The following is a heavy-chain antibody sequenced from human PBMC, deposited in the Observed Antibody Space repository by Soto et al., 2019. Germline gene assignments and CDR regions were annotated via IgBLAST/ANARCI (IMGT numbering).Heavy chain of an antibody. Sequence: ASVKLSCKASGYTFTSYAISWVRQAPGQGLEWMGWISAYNGNTNYAQKLQGRVTMTTDTSTSTAYMELRSLRSGDTAMYYCTREFAVGCGSYPFWGQGTLVTVS. V-gene: IGHV1-18*01. CDR3: TREFAVGCGSYPF. D-gene: IGHD1-26*01. CDR1: GYTFTSYA. CDR2: ISAYNGNT. J-gene: IGHJ4*02.